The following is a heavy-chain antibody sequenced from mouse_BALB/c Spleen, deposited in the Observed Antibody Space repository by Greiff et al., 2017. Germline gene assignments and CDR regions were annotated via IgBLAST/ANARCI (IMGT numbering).Heavy chain of an antibody. V-gene: IGHV5-6-3*01. J-gene: IGHJ4*01. CDR1: GFTFSSYG. CDR2: INSNGGST. Sequence: EVNVVESGGGLVQPGGSLKLSCAASGFTFSSYGMSWVRQTPDKRLELVATINSNGGSTYYPDSVKGRFTISRDNAKNTLYLQMSSLKSEDTAMYYCARDRYDGAMDYWGQGTSVTVSS. CDR3: ARDRYDGAMDY. D-gene: IGHD2-14*01.